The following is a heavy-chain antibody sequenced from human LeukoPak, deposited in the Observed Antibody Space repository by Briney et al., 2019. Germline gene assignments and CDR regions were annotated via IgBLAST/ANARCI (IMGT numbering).Heavy chain of an antibody. Sequence: GGSLRLSCAASGFTFSDYSMNWVRQAPGKGLEWVSYISSSSSTIYYADSVKGRFTISRDNAKNSLYLQMNSLRPEDTAVYYCARNSHPGTSWCFDPWGQGTLVTVSS. J-gene: IGHJ5*02. CDR1: GFTFSDYS. D-gene: IGHD6-13*01. V-gene: IGHV3-48*01. CDR2: ISSSSSTI. CDR3: ARNSHPGTSWCFDP.